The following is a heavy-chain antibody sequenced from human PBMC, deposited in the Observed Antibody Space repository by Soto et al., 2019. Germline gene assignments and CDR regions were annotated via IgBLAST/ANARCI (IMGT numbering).Heavy chain of an antibody. Sequence: PGESLKISCKGSGYTFTAYWIGWVRQMPGKGLEWMGIIYPGDSDTRYSPSFQGQATISADKSISTAYLQWSSLKASDTAMFYCARGGYSGNSKDPFYIWGPGTMVTVSS. CDR3: ARGGYSGNSKDPFYI. CDR2: IYPGDSDT. V-gene: IGHV5-51*01. CDR1: GYTFTAYW. J-gene: IGHJ3*02. D-gene: IGHD6-25*01.